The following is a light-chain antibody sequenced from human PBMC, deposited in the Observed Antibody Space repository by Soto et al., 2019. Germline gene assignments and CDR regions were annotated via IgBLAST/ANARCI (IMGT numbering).Light chain of an antibody. CDR2: DVS. CDR1: SSDVGGYNY. Sequence: QSALTQPASVSGSPGQSITISCTRTSSDVGGYNYVSWYQQHPGKAPKLMIYDVSNRPSGVSNRFSGSKSGNTASLTISGFQAEDEADYYCSSYTSSSTVVFGGGTKLTVL. V-gene: IGLV2-14*01. J-gene: IGLJ2*01. CDR3: SSYTSSSTVV.